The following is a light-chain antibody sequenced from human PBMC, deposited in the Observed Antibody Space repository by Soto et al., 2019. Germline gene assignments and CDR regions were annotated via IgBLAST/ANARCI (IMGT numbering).Light chain of an antibody. CDR3: QQYYSYPPWT. Sequence: AIRMTQSPSSRSASTGERVTITCRASQGIISYLAWYQQKPGKAPKLLIYAASTLQSGVPSRFSGSGSVTDFTLTISCLQSEDFATYYCQQYYSYPPWTFGQGTKVDIK. CDR1: QGIISY. CDR2: AAS. J-gene: IGKJ1*01. V-gene: IGKV1-8*01.